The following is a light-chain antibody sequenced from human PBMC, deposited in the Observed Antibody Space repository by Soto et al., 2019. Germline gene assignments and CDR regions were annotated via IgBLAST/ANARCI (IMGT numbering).Light chain of an antibody. CDR3: HQYDSSEYT. V-gene: IGKV3-20*01. CDR1: QSVRSSH. CDR2: GAS. J-gene: IGKJ2*01. Sequence: EVVLSQSPGNLSLSPGERATLSCRASQSVRSSHLAWYQQKPGQAPRLLIYGASSRAAGIPDRFSGRGSGTEFTLTISRLEREDFAVYYCHQYDSSEYTFGQGTKLEVK.